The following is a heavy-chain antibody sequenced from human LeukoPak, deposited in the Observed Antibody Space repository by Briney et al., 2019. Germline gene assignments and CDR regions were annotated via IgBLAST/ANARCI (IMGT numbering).Heavy chain of an antibody. CDR2: IYYSGST. Sequence: SETLSLTCTVSGGSISSSSYYWGWIRQPPGKGLEWIGIIYYSGSTYYNPSLKSRVTLSVDTSKNQFSLKLSSVTAADTAVYYCARDSIVVVPAATVYYYYMDVWGKGTTVTVSS. D-gene: IGHD2-2*01. J-gene: IGHJ6*03. CDR3: ARDSIVVVPAATVYYYYMDV. CDR1: GGSISSSSYY. V-gene: IGHV4-39*07.